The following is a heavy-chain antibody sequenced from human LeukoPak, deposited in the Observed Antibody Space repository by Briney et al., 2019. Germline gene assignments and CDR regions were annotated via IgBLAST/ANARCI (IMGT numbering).Heavy chain of an antibody. CDR1: GFTFSSYS. V-gene: IGHV3-21*01. Sequence: GGSLRLSCAASGFTFSSYSMDWVSQAPGKGLEWVSSISGSSRYIYYAESMKGRFAISRDNAKKLLYLQMNSLRAEDTAVYFCVRDIQGTGSPLDYWGQGTLVTVSS. J-gene: IGHJ4*02. CDR3: VRDIQGTGSPLDY. CDR2: ISGSSRYI. D-gene: IGHD1-1*01.